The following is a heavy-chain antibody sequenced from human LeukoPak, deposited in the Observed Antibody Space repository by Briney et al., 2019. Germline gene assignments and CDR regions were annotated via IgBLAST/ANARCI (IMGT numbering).Heavy chain of an antibody. V-gene: IGHV3-23*01. CDR2: ISGSGGST. Sequence: GGSLRLSCAASGFTFSNYAMTWVRQAPGKGLEWVSAISGSGGSTYYADSVKGRFTISRDNSKNTLYLQMNSLRAEDTAVNYCAKASGSYFRMDAFDIWGQGTMVTVSS. J-gene: IGHJ3*02. CDR1: GFTFSNYA. CDR3: AKASGSYFRMDAFDI. D-gene: IGHD1-26*01.